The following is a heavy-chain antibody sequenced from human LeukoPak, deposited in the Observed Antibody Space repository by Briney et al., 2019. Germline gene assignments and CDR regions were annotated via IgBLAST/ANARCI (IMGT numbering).Heavy chain of an antibody. D-gene: IGHD3-10*01. CDR1: GFTFTSAW. J-gene: IGHJ5*02. CDR2: MNEDGSGR. V-gene: IGHV3-7*01. CDR3: AAWFGESVP. Sequence: GGSLRLSCAASGFTFTSAWMSWLRQTPEKGLEWVAHMNEDGSGRFYVDSAKGRFTISRDDTQNSVYLQLNSLRVEDTAVYYCAAWFGESVPWGQGTLVTVSS.